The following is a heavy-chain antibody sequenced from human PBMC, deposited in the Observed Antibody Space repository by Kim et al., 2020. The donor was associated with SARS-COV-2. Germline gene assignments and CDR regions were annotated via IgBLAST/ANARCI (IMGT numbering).Heavy chain of an antibody. V-gene: IGHV7-4-1*02. CDR1: GYSFTSYA. D-gene: IGHD3-10*01. CDR2: INTNTENP. CDR3: ARAADYYGSGSFGY. J-gene: IGHJ4*02. Sequence: ASVKVSCKASGYSFTSYAMNWVRQAPGQGLEWMGWINTNTENPTYAQGFTGRFVFSLDTSVSTAYLQISSLKAEDTALYFCARAADYYGSGSFGYWGQGTLVTVSS.